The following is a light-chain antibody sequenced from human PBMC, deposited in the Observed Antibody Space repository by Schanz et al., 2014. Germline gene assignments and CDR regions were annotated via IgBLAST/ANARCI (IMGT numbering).Light chain of an antibody. Sequence: QSVLTQPRSVSGSPGQSVTISCTGTSSDVGGYYYVAWYQQVPGKAPKLMIYDVSNRPSGVSNRFSGSKSGNTASLTISGLQAEDEADYYCSSYTSSSTYVFGTGTKLTVL. CDR3: SSYTSSSTYV. CDR1: SSDVGGYYY. J-gene: IGLJ1*01. V-gene: IGLV2-14*01. CDR2: DVS.